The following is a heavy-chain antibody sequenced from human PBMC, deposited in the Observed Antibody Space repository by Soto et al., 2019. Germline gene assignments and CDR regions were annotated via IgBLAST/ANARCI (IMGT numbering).Heavy chain of an antibody. D-gene: IGHD2-2*01. CDR3: AKAESGGVCSSTRCLFY. V-gene: IGHV3-30*18. CDR1: GFTFSSYG. Sequence: QVQLVESGGGVVQPGRSLRLSCAASGFTFSSYGMHWVRQAPGKGLVGVAVISYDGSNKDYADSVKGRFTISRDNSKTTLYLQMNSLRAEDTAVYYCAKAESGGVCSSTRCLFYCGQGTLVTVSS. J-gene: IGHJ4*02. CDR2: ISYDGSNK.